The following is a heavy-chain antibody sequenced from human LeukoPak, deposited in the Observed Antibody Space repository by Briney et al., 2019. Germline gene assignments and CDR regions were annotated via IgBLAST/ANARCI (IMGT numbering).Heavy chain of an antibody. Sequence: PGGSLRLSCAASGFTFSSDAMCWVRQAPGPGLDLVSAISGNGGSTYYADSVKGRFTISRDNSKNTLYLQMNSLRAEDTAVYYCAKDRDTQGYGDYYYYGMDVWGQGTTVTVSS. D-gene: IGHD4-17*01. CDR3: AKDRDTQGYGDYYYYGMDV. J-gene: IGHJ6*02. CDR2: ISGNGGST. V-gene: IGHV3-23*01. CDR1: GFTFSSDA.